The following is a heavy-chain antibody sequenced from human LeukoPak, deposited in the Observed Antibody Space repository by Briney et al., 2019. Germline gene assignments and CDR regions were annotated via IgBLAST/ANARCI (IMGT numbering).Heavy chain of an antibody. CDR2: INPSGGST. CDR3: AREKYGDYYFDY. D-gene: IGHD4-17*01. CDR1: GYTFTSYG. Sequence: ASVKVSCKASGYTFTSYGISWVRQAPGQGLEWMGIINPSGGSTSYAQKFQGRVTMTRDTSTSTVYMELSSLRSEDTAVYYCAREKYGDYYFDYWGQGTLVTVSS. J-gene: IGHJ4*02. V-gene: IGHV1-46*03.